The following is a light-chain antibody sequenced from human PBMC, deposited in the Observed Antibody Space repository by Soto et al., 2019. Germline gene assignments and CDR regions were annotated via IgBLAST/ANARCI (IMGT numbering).Light chain of an antibody. CDR1: QRISNSY. J-gene: IGKJ2*01. Sequence: EIVLTQSPGTLSLSPGERATLSCRASQRISNSYLAWYQQKPGQAPRLLLYDASSRATGIPDRVSGSGSGTDFTLTMSRLETEDFAVYYCQQYARPPFAFGQGTKVEIK. CDR2: DAS. CDR3: QQYARPPFA. V-gene: IGKV3-20*01.